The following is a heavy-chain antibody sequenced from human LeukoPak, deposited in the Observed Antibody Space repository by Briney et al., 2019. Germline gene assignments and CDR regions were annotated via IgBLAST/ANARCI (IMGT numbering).Heavy chain of an antibody. CDR1: GFTFSSCA. V-gene: IGHV3-23*01. CDR3: AREGGGRYFDWFSWFDP. Sequence: PGGSLRLSCAASGFTFSSCAMSWVRQAPGKGLEWVSAISGSGGSTYYADSVKGRFTISRDNSKNTLYLQMNSLRAEDTAVYYCAREGGGRYFDWFSWFDPWGQGTLVTVSS. D-gene: IGHD3-9*01. J-gene: IGHJ5*02. CDR2: ISGSGGST.